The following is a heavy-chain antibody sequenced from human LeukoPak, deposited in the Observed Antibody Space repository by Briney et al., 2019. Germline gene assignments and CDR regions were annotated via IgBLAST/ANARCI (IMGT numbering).Heavy chain of an antibody. D-gene: IGHD2-2*01. V-gene: IGHV1-2*06. CDR3: ARGAAAIPNAFDI. Sequence: GASVKVSCKASGYTFIGYYMHWVRQAPGQGLEWMGRINPASGGTNYAQKFQGRVTMTRDTSISTAYIELSRLRSEDTAVYYCARGAAAIPNAFDIWGQGTMVTVSS. J-gene: IGHJ3*02. CDR2: INPASGGT. CDR1: GYTFIGYY.